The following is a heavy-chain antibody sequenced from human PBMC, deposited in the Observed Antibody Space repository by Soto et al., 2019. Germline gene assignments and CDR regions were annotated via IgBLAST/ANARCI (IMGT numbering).Heavy chain of an antibody. V-gene: IGHV3-33*01. CDR1: GFTFSSYG. CDR2: IWYDGSNK. J-gene: IGHJ6*02. Sequence: GGSLRLSCAASGFTFSSYGMHWVRQAPGKGLEWVAVIWYDGSNKYYADSVKGRFTISRDNSKNTLYLQMNSLRAEDTAVYYCARDLRGYGSGSYHRWGYYYGMDVWGQGTTVTVSS. CDR3: ARDLRGYGSGSYHRWGYYYGMDV. D-gene: IGHD3-10*01.